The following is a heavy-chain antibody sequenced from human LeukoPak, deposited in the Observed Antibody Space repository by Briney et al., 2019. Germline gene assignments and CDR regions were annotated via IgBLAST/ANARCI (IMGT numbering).Heavy chain of an antibody. Sequence: GGSLRLSCAASGFTFSVVWMNWVRQAPGKGLEWVSYIGANSAIYYADSVKGRFTISRDNAKNSLSLQMNSLRDDDTAVYYCAREGYYGAFDIWGQGTVVTVSS. CDR2: IGANSAI. D-gene: IGHD3-10*01. J-gene: IGHJ3*02. CDR1: GFTFSVVW. V-gene: IGHV3-69-1*01. CDR3: AREGYYGAFDI.